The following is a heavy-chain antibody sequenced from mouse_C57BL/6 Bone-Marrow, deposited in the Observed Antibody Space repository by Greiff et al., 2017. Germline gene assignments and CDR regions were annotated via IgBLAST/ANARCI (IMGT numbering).Heavy chain of an antibody. V-gene: IGHV14-4*01. Sequence: VHVKQSGAELVRPGASVKLSCTASGFNIKDDYMHWVKQRPEQGLEWIGWIDPENGDTEYASEFQGKATITADTSSNTAYLQLSSLTSEGTAVYYCTSTTVVATPYYFDYWGQGTTLTVSS. CDR2: IDPENGDT. CDR3: TSTTVVATPYYFDY. CDR1: GFNIKDDY. J-gene: IGHJ2*01. D-gene: IGHD1-1*01.